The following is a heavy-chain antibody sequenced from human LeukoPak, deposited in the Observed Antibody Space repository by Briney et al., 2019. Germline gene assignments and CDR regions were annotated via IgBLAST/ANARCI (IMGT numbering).Heavy chain of an antibody. J-gene: IGHJ5*02. CDR3: AKDRVNDYVWGSYRSNWFDP. CDR2: ISGSGGST. CDR1: GFTFSSYA. Sequence: GGSLRLSCAASGFTFSSYAMSWVRQAPGKGLECVSAISGSGGSTYYADSVKGRFTISRDNSKNTLYLQMNSLRAEDTAVYYCAKDRVNDYVWGSYRSNWFDPWGQGTLVTVSS. V-gene: IGHV3-23*01. D-gene: IGHD3-16*02.